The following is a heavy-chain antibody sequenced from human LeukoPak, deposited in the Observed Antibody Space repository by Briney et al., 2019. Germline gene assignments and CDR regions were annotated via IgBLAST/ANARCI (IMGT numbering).Heavy chain of an antibody. CDR2: IYHSGST. V-gene: IGHV4-4*02. D-gene: IGHD3-22*01. Sequence: SETLSLTCAVSGGSISSSNGWSWVRQPPGKGLEWIGEIYHSGSTNYNPSLKSRVTISVDKSKNQFSLKLSSVTAADTAVYYCARSGAYYHSSGYYYLDAFDIWGQGTLVTVSS. CDR3: ARSGAYYHSSGYYYLDAFDI. J-gene: IGHJ3*02. CDR1: GGSISSSNG.